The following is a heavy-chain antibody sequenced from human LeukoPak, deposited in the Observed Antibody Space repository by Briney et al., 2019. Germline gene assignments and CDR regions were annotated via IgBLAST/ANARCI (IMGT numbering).Heavy chain of an antibody. D-gene: IGHD3-10*01. CDR1: GFTVSTNY. CDR3: ASILRSSSGYYFDY. Sequence: PGGSLRLSCAASGFTVSTNYMSWVRQAPGKGLEWVSVIYSGDTTFYADSVRGKFTISRDNSKNTLYLQMNSLRAEDTAVYYCASILRSSSGYYFDYWGQGTLVTDSS. CDR2: IYSGDTT. V-gene: IGHV3-66*01. J-gene: IGHJ4*02.